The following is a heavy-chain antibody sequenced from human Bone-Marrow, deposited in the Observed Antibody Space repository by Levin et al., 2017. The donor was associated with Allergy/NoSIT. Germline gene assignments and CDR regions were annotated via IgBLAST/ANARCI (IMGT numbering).Heavy chain of an antibody. J-gene: IGHJ5*01. CDR2: ILYGGSS. CDR1: GASITSGNYH. D-gene: IGHD2-2*03. CDR3: ARHGNCYTTDCPDNWFDS. V-gene: IGHV4-30-4*01. Sequence: SETLSLTCTVSGASITSGNYHWSWIRQAPGKGLEWVGYILYGGSSYYSPSLKSRVTISIDPSSSLLSLKLSSVTDADTAVYYCARHGNCYTTDCPDNWFDSWGQGTLVTVSS.